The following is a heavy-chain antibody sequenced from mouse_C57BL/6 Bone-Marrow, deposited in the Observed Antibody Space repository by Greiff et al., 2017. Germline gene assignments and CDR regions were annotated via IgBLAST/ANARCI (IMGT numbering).Heavy chain of an antibody. D-gene: IGHD2-12*01. V-gene: IGHV1-7*01. J-gene: IGHJ4*01. CDR2: INPSSGYT. CDR3: ARWVLLAMDY. CDR1: GYTFTSYW. Sequence: VKLMESGAELAKPGASVKLSCKASGYTFTSYWMHWVKQRPGQGLEWIGYINPSSGYTKYNQKFKDKATVTADKSSSTAYMQLSSLTYEDSAVYYCARWVLLAMDYWGQGTSVTVSS.